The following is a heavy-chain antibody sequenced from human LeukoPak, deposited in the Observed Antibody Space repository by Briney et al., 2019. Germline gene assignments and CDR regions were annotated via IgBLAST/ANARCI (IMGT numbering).Heavy chain of an antibody. V-gene: IGHV3-30*18. CDR1: GFTFSSYG. CDR3: AKLHAAYTIFGVFDY. J-gene: IGHJ4*02. Sequence: PGGSLRLSCAASGFTFSSYGMHWVRQAPGKGLEWVAVISYDGSNKYYADSVKGRFTISRDNSKNTLYLQMNSLRAEDTAVYYCAKLHAAYTIFGVFDYWGQGTLVTVSS. D-gene: IGHD3-3*01. CDR2: ISYDGSNK.